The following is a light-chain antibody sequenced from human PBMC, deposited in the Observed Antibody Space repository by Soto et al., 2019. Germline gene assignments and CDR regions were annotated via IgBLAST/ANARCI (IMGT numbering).Light chain of an antibody. CDR3: SSFAGNNNLV. CDR1: SSDVGGYNY. V-gene: IGLV2-8*01. J-gene: IGLJ2*01. CDR2: EVS. Sequence: QSALTQPPSASGSPGQSVTISCTGTSSDVGGYNYVSWYQQHPGKAPKLMISEVSKRPSGVPDRFSGSKSGNTASLTVSGLQAEDEADDYCSSFAGNNNLVFGGGTTLTVL.